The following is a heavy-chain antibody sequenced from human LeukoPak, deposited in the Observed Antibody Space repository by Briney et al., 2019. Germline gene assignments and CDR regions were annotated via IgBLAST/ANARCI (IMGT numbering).Heavy chain of an antibody. CDR3: ARAVYSTSAGIDY. V-gene: IGHV4-30-4*01. Sequence: SETLSLTCTVSGGSISSGDYYWSWIRQPPGKGLEWIGYIYYSVTTYYNPSLKSRVAISVDTSKNQFSLKLSSVTAADTAVYYCARAVYSTSAGIDYWGQGTLVTVSS. CDR1: GGSISSGDYY. CDR2: IYYSVTT. D-gene: IGHD6-6*01. J-gene: IGHJ4*02.